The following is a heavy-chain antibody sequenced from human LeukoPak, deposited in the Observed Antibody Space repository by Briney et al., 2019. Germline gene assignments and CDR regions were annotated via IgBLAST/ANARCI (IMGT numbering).Heavy chain of an antibody. J-gene: IGHJ4*02. CDR1: GYTFTGYY. D-gene: IGHD2-15*01. Sequence: VSVKVSCKASGYTFTGYYMHWVRQAPGQGLEWMGRINPNSGGTNYAQKFQGRVTMTRDTSISTAYMELSRLRSDDTAVYYCAFSAGRDLGYCSGGSCPFDYWGQGTLVTVSS. CDR3: AFSAGRDLGYCSGGSCPFDY. CDR2: INPNSGGT. V-gene: IGHV1-2*06.